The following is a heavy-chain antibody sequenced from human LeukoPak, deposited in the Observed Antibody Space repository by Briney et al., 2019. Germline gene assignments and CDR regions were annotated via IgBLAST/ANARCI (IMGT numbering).Heavy chain of an antibody. D-gene: IGHD3-16*01. CDR1: ESTFSKFW. CDR3: ARGDDSHLPTPYYFDY. CDR2: INSDGSST. V-gene: IGHV3-74*01. J-gene: IGHJ4*02. Sequence: PGGSLRLSCAASESTFSKFWMHWVRQAPGKGLVWVSRINSDGSSTSYADSVKGRFTISRDNAKNTLYLQMNSLGAEDTAVYYCARGDDSHLPTPYYFDYWGQGTLVTVSS.